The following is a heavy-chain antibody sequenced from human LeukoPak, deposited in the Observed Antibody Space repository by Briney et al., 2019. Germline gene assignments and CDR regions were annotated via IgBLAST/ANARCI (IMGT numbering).Heavy chain of an antibody. V-gene: IGHV7-4-1*02. J-gene: IGHJ5*02. Sequence: ASVKLSCKASGYTFTSYGISWVRQAPGQGHGRKGWINTNTGNPTYYQGFTGRVVFSLATSVSTAYLQISRLKAEATGADYCARDEGTIAAAGNIYDGFDPWGQGTLVTVSS. CDR2: INTNTGNP. CDR3: ARDEGTIAAAGNIYDGFDP. CDR1: GYTFTSYG. D-gene: IGHD6-13*01.